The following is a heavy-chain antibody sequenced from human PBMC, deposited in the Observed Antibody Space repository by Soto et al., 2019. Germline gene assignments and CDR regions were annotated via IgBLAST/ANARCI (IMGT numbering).Heavy chain of an antibody. J-gene: IGHJ6*02. CDR3: GREAYYDILTGYSGMDV. V-gene: IGHV1-69*08. D-gene: IGHD3-9*01. CDR1: GGTFSSYT. CDR2: IIPILGIA. Sequence: QVQLVQSGAEVKKPGSSVKVSCKASGGTFSSYTISWVRQAPGQGLEWMGRIIPILGIANYAQKFQGRVTITADKSTSTAYMELSSLRSEDTAVYYCGREAYYDILTGYSGMDVWGQGTTVTVSS.